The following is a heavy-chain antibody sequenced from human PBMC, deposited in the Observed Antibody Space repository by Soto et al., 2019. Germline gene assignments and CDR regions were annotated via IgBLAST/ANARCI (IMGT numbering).Heavy chain of an antibody. Sequence: QVQLVQSGAEVKKPGASVKVSCKASGYTFTGYYMHWVRQAPGQGLEWMGWINPNSGGTNYAQKFQGRVTMTRDTSISTAYMELSRLRSDDTAVYYCARDNKVRYFDWSTNWFDPWGQGTLVTVSS. D-gene: IGHD3-9*01. CDR2: INPNSGGT. CDR1: GYTFTGYY. V-gene: IGHV1-2*02. CDR3: ARDNKVRYFDWSTNWFDP. J-gene: IGHJ5*02.